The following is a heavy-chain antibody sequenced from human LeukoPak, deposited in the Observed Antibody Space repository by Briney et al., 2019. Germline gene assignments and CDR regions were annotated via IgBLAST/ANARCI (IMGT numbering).Heavy chain of an antibody. CDR3: ARGGGKSGTYYDFLTGYTPFDY. J-gene: IGHJ4*02. CDR2: ISAYNGHT. V-gene: IGHV1-18*01. D-gene: IGHD3-9*01. Sequence: ASVTVSFMASGYTFNSYGISWVRQAPGQGLEWMGWISAYNGHTNYAQKFQGRVTMTTDTSTSTAYMELRSLRSDDTAVYYCARGGGKSGTYYDFLTGYTPFDYWGQGTLVTVSS. CDR1: GYTFNSYG.